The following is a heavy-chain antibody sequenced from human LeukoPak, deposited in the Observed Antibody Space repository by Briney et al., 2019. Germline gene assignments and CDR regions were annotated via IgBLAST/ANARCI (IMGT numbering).Heavy chain of an antibody. CDR1: GFRFSNYW. Sequence: GPLRLSWAAAGFRFSNYWMTWGRQAPEKGLEGLARIKRDGSETYYVDTVKGRFTISRDKAKSSLYLQMNSLRVEDTAVYHCVRFGPDHDMGLWGQGTTVTVS. J-gene: IGHJ6*02. V-gene: IGHV3-7*01. CDR3: VRFGPDHDMGL. CDR2: IKRDGSET. D-gene: IGHD3-16*01.